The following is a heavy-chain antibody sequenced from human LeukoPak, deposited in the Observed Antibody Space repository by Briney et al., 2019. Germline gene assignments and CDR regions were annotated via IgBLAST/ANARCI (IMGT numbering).Heavy chain of an antibody. Sequence: GGSLRLSCAASGFTFSSYWMSWVRQAPGKGLEWVANIKQDGGEKYYVDSVKGRFTISRDNAKNSLYLQMNSLRAEDTAVYYCARAQAGFMGYYYYMDVWGKGTTVTISS. V-gene: IGHV3-7*01. J-gene: IGHJ6*03. CDR3: ARAQAGFMGYYYYMDV. CDR2: IKQDGGEK. D-gene: IGHD3-10*01. CDR1: GFTFSSYW.